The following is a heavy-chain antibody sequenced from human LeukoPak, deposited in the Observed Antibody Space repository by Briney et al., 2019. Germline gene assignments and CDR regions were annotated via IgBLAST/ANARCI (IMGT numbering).Heavy chain of an antibody. CDR2: ISYDGSNK. D-gene: IGHD6-13*01. Sequence: PGGSLRLSCAASGFTFSSYAMHWVRQAPGKGLEWVAVISYDGSNKYYADSVKGRFTISRDNSKNTLYLQMNSLRAEDTAVYYCARADSSSWAHDYWGQGTLVTVSS. CDR1: GFTFSSYA. V-gene: IGHV3-30-3*01. J-gene: IGHJ4*02. CDR3: ARADSSSWAHDY.